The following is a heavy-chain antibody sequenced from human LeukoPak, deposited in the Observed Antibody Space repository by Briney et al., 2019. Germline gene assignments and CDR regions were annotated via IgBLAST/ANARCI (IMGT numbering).Heavy chain of an antibody. CDR3: ARDSSGYYRLDY. CDR2: IYYNVKT. J-gene: IGHJ4*02. V-gene: IGHV4-59*12. Sequence: PSETLSLTCAVSGASITTYYWSWVRQPPGKGLEWIGSIYYNVKTHFNPSLKSRVTISLDTSKNQFSLKLSSVTAADTAVYYCARDSSGYYRLDYWGQGTLVTVSS. CDR1: GASITTYY. D-gene: IGHD3-22*01.